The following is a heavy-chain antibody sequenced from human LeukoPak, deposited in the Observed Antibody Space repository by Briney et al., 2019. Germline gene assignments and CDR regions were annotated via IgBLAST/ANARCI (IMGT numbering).Heavy chain of an antibody. V-gene: IGHV1-8*01. J-gene: IGHJ4*02. CDR3: ARDLVDGFWSGYGGYVDY. D-gene: IGHD3-3*01. CDR2: INPNSGNT. Sequence: GASVTVSFTSSGYTYTSYDINWVRQATGQGLEWMGWINPNSGNTGYAQKFQGRVTMTTNTSISTAYMELSSLRSEDKAVYYCARDLVDGFWSGYGGYVDYWGQGTLVTVSS. CDR1: GYTYTSYD.